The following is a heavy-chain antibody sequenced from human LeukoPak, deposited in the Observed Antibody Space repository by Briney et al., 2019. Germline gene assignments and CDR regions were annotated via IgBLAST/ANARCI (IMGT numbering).Heavy chain of an antibody. V-gene: IGHV3-30*03. CDR2: ISHDGSNK. CDR3: ATWVEAAAGRPDAFDI. Sequence: PGRSLRLSCAASGFTFSSYGMHWVRQAPGKGLEWVAVISHDGSNKYYADSVKGRFTISRDNSKNTLYLQMNSLRAEDTAVYYCATWVEAAAGRPDAFDIWGQGTMVTVSS. J-gene: IGHJ3*02. D-gene: IGHD6-13*01. CDR1: GFTFSSYG.